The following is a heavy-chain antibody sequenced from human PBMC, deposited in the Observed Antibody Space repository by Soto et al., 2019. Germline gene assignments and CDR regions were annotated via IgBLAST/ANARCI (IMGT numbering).Heavy chain of an antibody. CDR2: IVGDSGNT. D-gene: IGHD3-10*01. Sequence: QVQVMQSGAPLTQPGASVKVSCETSGYPLPTYGLSWVRQAPGQGLEWMGWIVGDSGNTVYAQKFQGRVTMYRDTSTSTGYMELRRLTSDDSALYYCATVSGYGSGSRRFDFWGQGTLVSVSS. V-gene: IGHV1-18*01. CDR3: ATVSGYGSGSRRFDF. CDR1: GYPLPTYG. J-gene: IGHJ4*02.